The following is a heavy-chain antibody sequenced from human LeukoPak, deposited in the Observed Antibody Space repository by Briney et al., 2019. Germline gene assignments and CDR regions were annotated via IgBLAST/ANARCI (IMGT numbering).Heavy chain of an antibody. CDR3: AGSRIVDYDSSGYYLDAFDI. J-gene: IGHJ4*02. CDR1: GYSISSGYY. Sequence: SETLSLTCTVYGYSISSGYYWGWIRQPPGKELEWIGSIYHSGSTHYNRSLKSRVTISVDTSKNQFSLKLSSVTAADTAVYYCAGSRIVDYDSSGYYLDAFDIWGQGTLVTVSS. CDR2: IYHSGST. V-gene: IGHV4-38-2*02. D-gene: IGHD3-22*01.